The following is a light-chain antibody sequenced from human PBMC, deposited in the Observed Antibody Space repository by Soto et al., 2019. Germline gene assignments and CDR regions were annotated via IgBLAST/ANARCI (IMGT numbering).Light chain of an antibody. CDR2: KAF. Sequence: DIQMTQSPSTLSASVGDRVTITCRATQSINSWLAWYQQKPGEAPKLLISKAFTLESGVPSRFSGSGSGTAFTLVISSLQPNDLATYHCQQYDTYPWTFGQGTKVEVK. V-gene: IGKV1-5*03. CDR3: QQYDTYPWT. CDR1: QSINSW. J-gene: IGKJ1*01.